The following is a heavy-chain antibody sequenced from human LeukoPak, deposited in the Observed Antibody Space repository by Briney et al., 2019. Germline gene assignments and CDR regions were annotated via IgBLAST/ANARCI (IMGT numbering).Heavy chain of an antibody. CDR3: AIIAVAGPIDY. CDR2: VIPILGIA. Sequence: SVKVSCKASGGTFSSYTISWVRQAPGQGLEWMGRVIPILGIANYAQKFQGRVTIIADKSTSTAYMELSSLRSEDTAVYYCAIIAVAGPIDYWGQGTLVTVSS. CDR1: GGTFSSYT. J-gene: IGHJ4*02. D-gene: IGHD6-19*01. V-gene: IGHV1-69*02.